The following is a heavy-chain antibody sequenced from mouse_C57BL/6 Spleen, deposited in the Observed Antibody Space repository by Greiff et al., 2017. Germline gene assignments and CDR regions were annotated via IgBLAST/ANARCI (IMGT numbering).Heavy chain of an antibody. D-gene: IGHD1-3*01. Sequence: VQLQQSGAELVRPGASVTLSCKASGYTFTDYEMHWVKQTPVHGLEWIGAIDPETGGTAYNQKFKGKAILTADKSSSTAYMELRSLTSEDSAVYYCTRRSGGDYFDYWGQGTTLTVSS. CDR3: TRRSGGDYFDY. J-gene: IGHJ2*01. V-gene: IGHV1-15*01. CDR2: IDPETGGT. CDR1: GYTFTDYE.